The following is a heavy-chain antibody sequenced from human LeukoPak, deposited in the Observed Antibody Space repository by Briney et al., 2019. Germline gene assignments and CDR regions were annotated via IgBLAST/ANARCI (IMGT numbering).Heavy chain of an antibody. CDR2: IKQDGSEK. CDR3: ARDSDVAVAGLDY. Sequence: GGSLRLSCAASGFTFSSYWMSWVRQAPGKGLEWVANIKQDGSEKYYVDSVKGRFTISRDNAKNSLYLQMNSLRAEDTAVYYCARDSDVAVAGLDYWGQGTLVTVSS. CDR1: GFTFSSYW. D-gene: IGHD6-19*01. J-gene: IGHJ4*02. V-gene: IGHV3-7*01.